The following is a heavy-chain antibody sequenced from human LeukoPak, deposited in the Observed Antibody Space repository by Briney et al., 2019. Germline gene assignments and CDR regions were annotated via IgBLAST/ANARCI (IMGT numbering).Heavy chain of an antibody. CDR2: IGTAGDT. Sequence: GGSLRLSCAASGFTFSSYDMHWVRQATGKGLEWVSAIGTAGDTYYPGSVKGRFTISRENAKNSLYLQMNSLRAGDTAVYYCARGAAAGGYYYYGMGVWGQGTTVTVSS. CDR3: ARGAAAGGYYYYGMGV. CDR1: GFTFSSYD. V-gene: IGHV3-13*01. J-gene: IGHJ6*02. D-gene: IGHD6-13*01.